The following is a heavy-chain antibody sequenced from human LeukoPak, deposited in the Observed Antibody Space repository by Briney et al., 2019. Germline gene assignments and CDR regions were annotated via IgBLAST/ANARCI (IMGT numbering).Heavy chain of an antibody. V-gene: IGHV3-23*01. J-gene: IGHJ4*02. D-gene: IGHD1-7*01. CDR3: AKIVGITGTTRSFDFDY. Sequence: GESLRISCAAAGFTFSTNTMAWVRQAPGKGLEWISCTIGSGGSTYYADSVKGRFTISRDNSKNTLYLQMNSLRAEDTAVYYCAKIVGITGTTRSFDFDYWGQGTLVTVSS. CDR2: TIGSGGST. CDR1: GFTFSTNT.